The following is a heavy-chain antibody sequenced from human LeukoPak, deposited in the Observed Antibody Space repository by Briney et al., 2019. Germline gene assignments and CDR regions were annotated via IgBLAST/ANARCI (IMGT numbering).Heavy chain of an antibody. V-gene: IGHV4-34*01. CDR1: GGSFSGYY. CDR3: ARRGRGTRWYSGGYVQH. J-gene: IGHJ1*01. Sequence: AGTLSLTCAVYGGSFSGYYWSWIRQPPGKGLEWIGEIKHSGSTNYNPSLKSRVTISGDTSKNQVSLKMSSVTAEDTAVYYCARRGRGTRWYSGGYVQHWGPGTLVTVSS. D-gene: IGHD6-13*01. CDR2: IKHSGST.